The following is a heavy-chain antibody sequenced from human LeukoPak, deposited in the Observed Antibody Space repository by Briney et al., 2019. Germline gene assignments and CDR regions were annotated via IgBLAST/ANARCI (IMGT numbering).Heavy chain of an antibody. J-gene: IGHJ4*02. CDR3: AKVGYYYDSSGYYDY. Sequence: PGGSLTLSCAASGFTFSSYAMSWVRQAAGKGLEWVSAISGSGGSTYYADSVKGRFTISRDNSKNTLYLQMNSLRAEDTAVYYCAKVGYYYDSSGYYDYWGQGTLVTVSS. D-gene: IGHD3-22*01. CDR2: ISGSGGST. V-gene: IGHV3-23*01. CDR1: GFTFSSYA.